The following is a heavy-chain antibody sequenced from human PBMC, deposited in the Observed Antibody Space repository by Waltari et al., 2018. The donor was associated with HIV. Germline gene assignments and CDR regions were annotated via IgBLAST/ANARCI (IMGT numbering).Heavy chain of an antibody. CDR2: IRSKANSYAT. J-gene: IGHJ4*02. CDR1: GFTFSGSA. Sequence: GGSLKLSCAASGFTFSGSAMHWVRQASGKGLEWVGRIRSKANSYATAYAASVKGRFTISREDSKNTAYLQMNSLKTEDTAVYYCTRHRGYYDVDYWGQGTLGTVSS. CDR3: TRHRGYYDVDY. V-gene: IGHV3-73*01. D-gene: IGHD3-22*01.